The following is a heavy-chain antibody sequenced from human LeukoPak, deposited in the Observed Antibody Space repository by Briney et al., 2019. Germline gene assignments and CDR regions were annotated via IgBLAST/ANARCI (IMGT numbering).Heavy chain of an antibody. D-gene: IGHD2-2*01. CDR2: IRQNGSEK. J-gene: IGHJ6*04. CDR3: ASSSLPAAIGDYYGMDV. V-gene: IGHV3-7*03. CDR1: GFTFSSYW. Sequence: GGSLRLSCAASGFTFSSYWMSWVRQAPGKGLEWWATIRQNGSEKYYVDSVKGRFTISRDNAKNSLYLQMNSLRAEDTAVYYCASSSLPAAIGDYYGMDVWGKGTTVTVSS.